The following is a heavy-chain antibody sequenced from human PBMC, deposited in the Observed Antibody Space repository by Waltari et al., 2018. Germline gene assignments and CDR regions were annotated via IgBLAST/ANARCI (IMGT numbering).Heavy chain of an antibody. CDR3: ARDRAAAGPFDI. V-gene: IGHV4-39*07. Sequence: QLQLQESGPGLVKPSETLSLTCTVSGGSISSSSYYWGWIRQPPGKGLEWIGSIYYSGSTYYNPSLKSRVTISVDTSKNQFSLKLSSVTAADTAVYYCARDRAAAGPFDIWVQGTMVTVSS. D-gene: IGHD6-13*01. CDR2: IYYSGST. J-gene: IGHJ3*02. CDR1: GGSISSSSYY.